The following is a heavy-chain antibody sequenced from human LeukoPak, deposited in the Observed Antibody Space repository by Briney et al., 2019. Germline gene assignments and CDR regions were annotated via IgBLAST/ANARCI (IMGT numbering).Heavy chain of an antibody. J-gene: IGHJ4*02. Sequence: SETLSLTCTASGGSISSYYGSWIRQPPGKGLEWIGYIYYSGTTNYNPSLKSRVIISVDTSKNPFSLKLSSVTAAATAVYYCARGVYIAAAQYGYWGQGTLVTVSS. V-gene: IGHV4-59*01. D-gene: IGHD6-13*01. CDR3: ARGVYIAAAQYGY. CDR2: IYYSGTT. CDR1: GGSISSYY.